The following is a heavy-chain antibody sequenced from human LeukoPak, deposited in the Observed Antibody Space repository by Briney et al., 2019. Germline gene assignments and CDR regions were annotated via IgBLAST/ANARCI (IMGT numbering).Heavy chain of an antibody. CDR2: INHSGST. D-gene: IGHD3-22*01. Sequence: KPSETLSLTCAVYGGSFSGYYWSWIRQPPGKGLEWIGEINHSGSTDYNPSLKSRVTISGDTSKNQFSLKLSSVTAADTAVYYCASVYDSSGYYPFWGQGTLVTVSS. CDR1: GGSFSGYY. V-gene: IGHV4-34*01. J-gene: IGHJ4*02. CDR3: ASVYDSSGYYPF.